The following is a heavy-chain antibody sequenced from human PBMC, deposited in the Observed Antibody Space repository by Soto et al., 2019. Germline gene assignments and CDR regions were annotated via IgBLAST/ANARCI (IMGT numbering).Heavy chain of an antibody. J-gene: IGHJ4*02. CDR3: ARDLGGWPDY. CDR2: ISDYNGNT. CDR1: GYTFSSYG. D-gene: IGHD2-15*01. Sequence: ASVKVSCKASGYTFSSYGLSWVRQAPGQGLEWMGWISDYNGNTHYAQKFQGRVIMTTDTSTRTAYMELRSLRSEDTAVYYCARDLGGWPDYWGQGTLVTVSS. V-gene: IGHV1-18*01.